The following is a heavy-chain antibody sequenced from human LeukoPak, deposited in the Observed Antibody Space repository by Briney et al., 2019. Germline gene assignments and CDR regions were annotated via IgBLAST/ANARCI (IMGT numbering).Heavy chain of an antibody. CDR3: ARHIAVAGSGRYYYGMDV. CDR1: GYTFTSYD. CDR2: INPSGGST. D-gene: IGHD6-19*01. Sequence: GASVKVSCKASGYTFTSYDINWVRQATGQGLEWMGIINPSGGSTSYAQKFQGRVTMTRDTSTSTVYMELSSLRSEDTAVYYCARHIAVAGSGRYYYGMDVWGQGTTVTVSS. J-gene: IGHJ6*02. V-gene: IGHV1-46*01.